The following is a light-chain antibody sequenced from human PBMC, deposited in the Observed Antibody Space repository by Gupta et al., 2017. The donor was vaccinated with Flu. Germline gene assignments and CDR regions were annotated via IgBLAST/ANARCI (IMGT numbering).Light chain of an antibody. V-gene: IGKV3-15*01. CDR3: QEYNDWFLYT. Sequence: TLSVSPGERATLTCRTSQSVGSKLGWYKQKPGQATRLLIYGASTRATGIRARFSGGGCGTEFTLTINSLQSEDLDVYYCQEYNDWFLYTFGQGTKLEIK. CDR2: GAS. CDR1: QSVGSK. J-gene: IGKJ2*01.